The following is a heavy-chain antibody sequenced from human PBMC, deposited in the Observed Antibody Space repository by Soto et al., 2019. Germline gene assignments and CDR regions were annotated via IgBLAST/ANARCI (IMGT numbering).Heavy chain of an antibody. J-gene: IGHJ6*02. D-gene: IGHD3-10*01. CDR1: GGTFSSYA. CDR2: IIPIFGTA. Sequence: GASVKVSCKASGGTFSSYAISWVRQAPGQGLEWMGGIIPIFGTANYAQKFQGRVTITADESTSTAYMELSSLRSEDTAVYYCASWYYGSGTKAKKPRHRYYYYYGMDVWGQGTTVTVSS. CDR3: ASWYYGSGTKAKKPRHRYYYYYGMDV. V-gene: IGHV1-69*13.